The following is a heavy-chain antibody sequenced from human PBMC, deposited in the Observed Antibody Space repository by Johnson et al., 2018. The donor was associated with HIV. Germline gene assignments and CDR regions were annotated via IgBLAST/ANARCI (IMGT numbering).Heavy chain of an antibody. Sequence: MLLVESGGGVVQPGRSLRLSCAASGFTFSSYYMAWVRQAPGKGLEWVATMNRGGSEILYVASVKGRFTISGDIAKNSLYLQMNSLGADDTAIYYCARASQGAYDMWGQGTMVIVSS. CDR1: GFTFSSYY. CDR2: MNRGGSEI. V-gene: IGHV3-7*01. CDR3: ARASQGAYDM. J-gene: IGHJ3*02.